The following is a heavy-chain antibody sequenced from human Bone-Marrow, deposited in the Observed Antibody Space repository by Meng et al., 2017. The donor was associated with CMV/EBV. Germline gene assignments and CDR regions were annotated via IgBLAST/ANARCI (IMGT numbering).Heavy chain of an antibody. Sequence: SVKVSCKASGGTFSSYTISWVRQAPGQGLEWMGRIIPILGIANYAQKFQGRVTITADKSTSTAYMELSSLRSEDTAVYYCARGTLTGTTYDYFDYWGQGTLVPVSS. CDR2: IIPILGIA. D-gene: IGHD1-7*01. CDR3: ARGTLTGTTYDYFDY. CDR1: GGTFSSYT. J-gene: IGHJ4*02. V-gene: IGHV1-69*02.